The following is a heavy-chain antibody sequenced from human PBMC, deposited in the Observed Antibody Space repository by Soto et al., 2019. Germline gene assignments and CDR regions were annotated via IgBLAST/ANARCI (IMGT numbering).Heavy chain of an antibody. D-gene: IGHD5-18*01. J-gene: IGHJ5*02. V-gene: IGHV2-5*02. CDR3: AHSVHTVMAIEFDP. CDR1: GFSLRTTGVG. Sequence: QITLKESGPTLVKPTQTLTLTCTFSGFSLRTTGVGVGWIRQPPGKALEWLALIYWDDDQRYSPSLKSRLTNTQDTPKNQLVLTQTNMDPLDTATYYCAHSVHTVMAIEFDPWRQGTLVTASS. CDR2: IYWDDDQ.